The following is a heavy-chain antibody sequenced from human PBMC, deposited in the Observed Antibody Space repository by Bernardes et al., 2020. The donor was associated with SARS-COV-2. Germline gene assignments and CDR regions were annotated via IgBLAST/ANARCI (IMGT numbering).Heavy chain of an antibody. Sequence: GGSLRLSRAASGFTFSRYSMNWVRQAPGKGLEWVSYISCSSTSIYYADSVKGRFTISRDNAKNSLYLHMNSLRDDDTAVYYCARGEGCDFWDDNTSFDSWGQGTQVTVSS. CDR3: ARGEGCDFWDDNTSFDS. J-gene: IGHJ4*02. D-gene: IGHD3-3*01. CDR2: ISCSSTSI. CDR1: GFTFSRYS. V-gene: IGHV3-48*02.